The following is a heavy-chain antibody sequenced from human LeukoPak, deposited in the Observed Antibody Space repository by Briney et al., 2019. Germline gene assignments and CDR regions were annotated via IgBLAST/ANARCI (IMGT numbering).Heavy chain of an antibody. CDR2: INHSGST. V-gene: IGHV4-34*01. CDR1: GGSFSGYY. J-gene: IGHJ4*02. D-gene: IGHD6-19*01. CDR3: ARGFGSSGWYHRYYFDY. Sequence: PSETLSLTCAVYGGSFSGYYWSWIRQPPGKGLEWIGEINHSGSTNYNPSLKSRVTISVDTSKNQFSLKLSSVTAADTAVYYCARGFGSSGWYHRYYFDYWGQGTLVTVSS.